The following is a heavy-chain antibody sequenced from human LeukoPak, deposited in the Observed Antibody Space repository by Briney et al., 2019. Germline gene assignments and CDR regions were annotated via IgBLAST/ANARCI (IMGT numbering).Heavy chain of an antibody. CDR3: ARDLSQDYGDSLEGGY. V-gene: IGHV1-18*01. D-gene: IGHD4-17*01. CDR2: ISAYNSACNGNT. Sequence: ASVKVSCKASGYTFINYGITWVRQAPGQGLEWMGWISAYNSACNGNTHYGQKLQGRVTMTTDTSTNTGYMELRSLRSEDTAVYYCARDLSQDYGDSLEGGYWGQGTLVTVSS. CDR1: GYTFINYG. J-gene: IGHJ4*02.